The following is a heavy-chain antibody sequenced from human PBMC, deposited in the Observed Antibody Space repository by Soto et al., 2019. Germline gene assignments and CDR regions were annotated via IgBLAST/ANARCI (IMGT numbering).Heavy chain of an antibody. Sequence: PSETLSLTCTVSGASISSYYWGWIRQPPGKGLEWVGYIYYTGSTNTNPSLKSRVTMSVDTSKNQLSLKLSSVTAADTAVYYCASQHYYDSSGYYVVYWGQGTLVTVSS. CDR2: IYYTGST. J-gene: IGHJ4*02. V-gene: IGHV4-59*08. CDR1: GASISSYY. D-gene: IGHD3-22*01. CDR3: ASQHYYDSSGYYVVY.